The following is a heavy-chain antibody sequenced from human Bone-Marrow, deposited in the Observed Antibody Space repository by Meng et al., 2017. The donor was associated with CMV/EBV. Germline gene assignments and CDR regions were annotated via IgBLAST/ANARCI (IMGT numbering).Heavy chain of an antibody. CDR1: GFTFSSYW. Sequence: LTCAASGFTFSSYWMHWVRQAPGKGLVWVSRINSDGSSTSYADSEKGRFTISRDNAKNTLYLQMNSLRAEDTAVYYCARGTTIFGVVIPNDYWGQGTLVTVSS. J-gene: IGHJ4*02. CDR3: ARGTTIFGVVIPNDY. V-gene: IGHV3-74*01. CDR2: INSDGSST. D-gene: IGHD3-3*01.